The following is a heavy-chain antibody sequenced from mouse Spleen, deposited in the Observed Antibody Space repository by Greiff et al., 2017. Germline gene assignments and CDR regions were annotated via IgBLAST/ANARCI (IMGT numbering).Heavy chain of an antibody. CDR1: GYTFTSYW. J-gene: IGHJ3*01. CDR2: IYPGSGST. CDR3: ASRGEYYGNSWFAY. D-gene: IGHD2-1*01. V-gene: IGHV1-55*01. Sequence: QVQLQQSGAELVKPGASVKMSCKASGYTFTSYWITWVKQRPGQGLEWIGDIYPGSGSTNYNEKFKSKATLTVDTSSSTAYMQLSSLTSEDSAVYYCASRGEYYGNSWFAYWGQGTLVTVSA.